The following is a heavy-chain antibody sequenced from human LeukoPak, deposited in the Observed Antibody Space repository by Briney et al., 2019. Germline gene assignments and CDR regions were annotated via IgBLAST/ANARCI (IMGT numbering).Heavy chain of an antibody. J-gene: IGHJ4*02. CDR1: GFTFSSYW. CDR2: IKPDGSEK. D-gene: IGHD3-10*01. CDR3: ARERMYSGSGSTYPYYDY. Sequence: GGSLRLSCAASGFTFSSYWMSWVRQAPGKGLEWVANIKPDGSEKYFMDSVKCRFTISRDNAKNALYLEMNSLRAEDTAEYFCARERMYSGSGSTYPYYDYWGQGTLVTVSS. V-gene: IGHV3-7*01.